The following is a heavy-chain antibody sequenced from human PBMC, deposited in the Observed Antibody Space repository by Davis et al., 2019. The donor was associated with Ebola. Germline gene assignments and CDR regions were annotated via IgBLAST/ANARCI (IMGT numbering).Heavy chain of an antibody. J-gene: IGHJ4*02. Sequence: GESLKISCAASGFTFSSYGMHWVRQAPGKGLEWVAFIRYDGSNKYYADSVKGRFTISRDNSKNTLYLQMNSLRAEDTAVYYCAKESSGYYSVGDWGQGTLVTVSS. CDR2: IRYDGSNK. V-gene: IGHV3-30*02. CDR3: AKESSGYYSVGD. CDR1: GFTFSSYG. D-gene: IGHD3-22*01.